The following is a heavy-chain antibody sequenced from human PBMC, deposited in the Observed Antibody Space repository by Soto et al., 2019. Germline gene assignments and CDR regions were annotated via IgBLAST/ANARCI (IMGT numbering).Heavy chain of an antibody. D-gene: IGHD2-2*01. CDR3: ARLGYIVVVPAANLDWFDP. Sequence: VASVKVSCKASGYTFTSYGISWVRQAPGQGLEWMGWISAYNGNTNYAQKLQGRVTMTTDTSTSTAYMELRSLRSDDTAVYYCARLGYIVVVPAANLDWFDPWGQGTLVTVSS. V-gene: IGHV1-18*01. CDR1: GYTFTSYG. J-gene: IGHJ5*02. CDR2: ISAYNGNT.